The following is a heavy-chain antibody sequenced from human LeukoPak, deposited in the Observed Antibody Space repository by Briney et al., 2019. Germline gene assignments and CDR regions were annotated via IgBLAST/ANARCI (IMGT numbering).Heavy chain of an antibody. Sequence: PGGSLRLSCAASGFTFSSYAMSWVRQAPGKGLEWVSAISGSGGSTYYADSVKGRFTISRDNSKNTLYLQMNSLRAEDTAVYYCARRRLRLVELLFDYWGQETLVSVSS. CDR3: ARRRLRLVELLFDY. CDR1: GFTFSSYA. CDR2: ISGSGGST. J-gene: IGHJ4*02. V-gene: IGHV3-23*01. D-gene: IGHD3-16*01.